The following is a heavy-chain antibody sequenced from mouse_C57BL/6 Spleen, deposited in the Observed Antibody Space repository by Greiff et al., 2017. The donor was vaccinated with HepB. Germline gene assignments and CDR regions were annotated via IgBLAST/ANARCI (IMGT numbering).Heavy chain of an antibody. V-gene: IGHV1-55*01. D-gene: IGHD2-12*01. J-gene: IGHJ4*01. CDR1: GYTFTSYW. Sequence: VQLQQPGAELVKPGASVKMSCKASGYTFTSYWITWVKQRPGQGLEWIGDIYPGSGSTNYNEKFKSKATLTVDTSSSTAYMQLSSLTSEDSAVYYCARDQAYYNAMDYWGQGTSVTVSS. CDR2: IYPGSGST. CDR3: ARDQAYYNAMDY.